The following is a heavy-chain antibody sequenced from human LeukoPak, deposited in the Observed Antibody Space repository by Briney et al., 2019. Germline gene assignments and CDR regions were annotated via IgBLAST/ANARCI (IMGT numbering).Heavy chain of an antibody. CDR3: ARDGDGYNSYKDAFDI. CDR1: GGSISSSSYY. CDR2: IYYSGST. J-gene: IGHJ3*02. D-gene: IGHD5-24*01. Sequence: SETLSLTCTVSGGSISSSSYYWGWIRQPPGKGLEWIGSIYYSGSTYYNPSLKSRVTISVDTSKNQFSLKLSSVTAADTAVYYCARDGDGYNSYKDAFDIWGQGTMVTVSS. V-gene: IGHV4-39*07.